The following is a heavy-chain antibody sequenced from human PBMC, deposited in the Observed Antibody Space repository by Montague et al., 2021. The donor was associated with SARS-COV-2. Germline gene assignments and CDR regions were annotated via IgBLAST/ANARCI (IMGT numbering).Heavy chain of an antibody. CDR2: ISTSSSTI. CDR3: ARDGGTITIFGVLSMLRYFDY. V-gene: IGHV3-48*02. CDR1: GFTFSSYS. J-gene: IGHJ4*02. Sequence: SLRLSCAASGFTFSSYSMNWVRQAPGKGLEWVSFISTSSSTIYYADSVKGRFTISRDNAKNSLYLQMNSLRDEDTAVYYCARDGGTITIFGVLSMLRYFDYWGQGTLVTASS. D-gene: IGHD3-3*01.